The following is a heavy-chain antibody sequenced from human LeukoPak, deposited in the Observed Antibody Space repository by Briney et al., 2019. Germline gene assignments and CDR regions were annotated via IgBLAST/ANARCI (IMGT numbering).Heavy chain of an antibody. CDR2: IYYSGST. J-gene: IGHJ4*02. V-gene: IGHV4-59*01. D-gene: IGHD3-10*01. CDR3: ARERVVRGVNHLDY. CDR1: GGSISSYY. Sequence: PSETLSLTCTVSGGSISSYYWSWIRQPPGKGLEWIGYIYYSGSTNYNPSLKSRVTISVDTSKNQFSLKLSSVTAADTAVYYCARERVVRGVNHLDYWGQGTLVTVSS.